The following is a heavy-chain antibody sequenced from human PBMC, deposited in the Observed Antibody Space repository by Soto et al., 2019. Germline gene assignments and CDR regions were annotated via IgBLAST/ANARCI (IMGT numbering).Heavy chain of an antibody. V-gene: IGHV3-74*01. CDR2: INSDGSST. CDR3: ARVFDDILTPYYGMDV. Sequence: EVQLVESGGGLVQPGGSLRLSCAASGFTFSSYWMHWVRQAPGKGLVWVSRINSDGSSTSYADSVKGRFTISRDNAKNTLYLQMNSLRAEDTAVFYCARVFDDILTPYYGMDVWGQGTTVTVSS. D-gene: IGHD3-9*01. J-gene: IGHJ6*02. CDR1: GFTFSSYW.